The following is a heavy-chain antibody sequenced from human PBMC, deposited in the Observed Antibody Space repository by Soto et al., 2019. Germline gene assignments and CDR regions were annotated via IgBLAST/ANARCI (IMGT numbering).Heavy chain of an antibody. J-gene: IGHJ5*02. CDR1: GFTFSSHW. CDR2: INIDGSST. D-gene: IGHD6-13*01. Sequence: PGGSLRLSCAASGFTFSSHWMHWVRQAPGKGLVGVSRINIDGSSTTYADSVKGRFTISRDNAKNTLYLQMNSLRAEDTAVYYCARGQRDSSSLYKYNWFDLWGQGTLVTVSS. CDR3: ARGQRDSSSLYKYNWFDL. V-gene: IGHV3-74*03.